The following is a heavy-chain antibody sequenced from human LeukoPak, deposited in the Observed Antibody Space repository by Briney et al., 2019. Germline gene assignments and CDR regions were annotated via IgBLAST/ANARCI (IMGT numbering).Heavy chain of an antibody. CDR3: ARGGYTFGS. Sequence: GGSLRLSCAASGFTFSGFWMSWVRQAPGKGLEWVANIKQDESEKNYVDSVKGRFTIARDNAKNSLYLQMNSLRAEDTAVYYCARGGYTFGSWGQGTLVTVSS. CDR2: IKQDESEK. CDR1: GFTFSGFW. D-gene: IGHD5-18*01. V-gene: IGHV3-7*05. J-gene: IGHJ4*02.